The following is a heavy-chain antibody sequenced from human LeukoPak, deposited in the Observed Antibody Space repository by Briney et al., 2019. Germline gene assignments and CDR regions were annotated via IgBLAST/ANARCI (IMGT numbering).Heavy chain of an antibody. Sequence: PGGSLRLSCAASEFSFSSNYMNWVRQAPGKGLEWVSVIYTDGNTYYADSVKGRFTISRDKSKNTMYLQMNSLRAEDTALYYCARDLSGYCTSGTCYAFDIWGQGTMVTVSS. CDR1: EFSFSSNY. D-gene: IGHD2-15*01. CDR2: IYTDGNT. CDR3: ARDLSGYCTSGTCYAFDI. J-gene: IGHJ3*02. V-gene: IGHV3-53*01.